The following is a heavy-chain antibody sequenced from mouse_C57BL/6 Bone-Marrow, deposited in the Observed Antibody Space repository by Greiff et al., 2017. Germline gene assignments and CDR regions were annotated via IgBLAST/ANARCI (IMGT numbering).Heavy chain of an antibody. CDR3: ARRGGDSSGPFAY. CDR2: INPSSGYT. J-gene: IGHJ3*01. V-gene: IGHV1-4*01. D-gene: IGHD3-2*02. CDR1: GYTFTSYT. Sequence: VQLVESGAELARPGASVKMSCKASGYTFTSYTMHWVKQRPGQGLEWIGYINPSSGYTKYNQKFKDKATLTADKSSSTAYMQLSSLTSEDSAVYYCARRGGDSSGPFAYWGQGTLVTVSA.